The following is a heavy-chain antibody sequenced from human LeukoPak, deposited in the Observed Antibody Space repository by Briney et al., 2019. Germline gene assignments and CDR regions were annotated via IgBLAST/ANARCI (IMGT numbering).Heavy chain of an antibody. CDR2: INPSGGST. J-gene: IGHJ4*02. CDR3: ARGVATDY. V-gene: IGHV1-46*01. Sequence: ASVKVSCKASGYTFTIHWVRQAPGQGLEWMGIINPSGGSTSYAQKFQGRVTMTRDTSTSTVYMELSSLRSEDTAVYYCARGVATDYWGQGTLVTVSS. CDR1: GYTFT.